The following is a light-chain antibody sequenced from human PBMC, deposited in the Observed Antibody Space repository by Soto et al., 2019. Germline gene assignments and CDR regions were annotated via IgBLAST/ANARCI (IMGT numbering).Light chain of an antibody. J-gene: IGKJ1*01. V-gene: IGKV1-12*01. CDR3: QQADTFPRT. CDR2: AAS. CDR1: QDISSW. Sequence: DIQMTQSPSSVSASVGDRVTITCRASQDISSWLAWYQQKPGKAPELLIYAASSLQSGVPSRFSGSGSGTDFSLTISSLHPEDFATYYCQQADTFPRTFGQGTKVEIK.